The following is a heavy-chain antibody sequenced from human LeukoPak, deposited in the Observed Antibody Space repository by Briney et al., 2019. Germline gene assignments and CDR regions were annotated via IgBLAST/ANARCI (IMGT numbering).Heavy chain of an antibody. CDR1: GFTFSSYA. J-gene: IGHJ2*01. CDR3: AKDRTVGASYWYFDL. Sequence: GGSLRLSCAASGFTFSSYAMTWVRQAPGKGLEWVSAISGSGGSTYYADSVKGRFTISRDSSKNTLFLHMNTLRAEDTAIYYCAKDRTVGASYWYFDLWGRGTLVTVSS. D-gene: IGHD1-26*01. V-gene: IGHV3-23*01. CDR2: ISGSGGST.